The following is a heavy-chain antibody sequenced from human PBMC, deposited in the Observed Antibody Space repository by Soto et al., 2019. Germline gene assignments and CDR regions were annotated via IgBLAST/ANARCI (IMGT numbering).Heavy chain of an antibody. CDR2: INPNSGGT. Sequence: SVKVSCNASGYTFTGYYMHWVRQAPGQGLEWMGWINPNSGGTNYAQKFQGRVTMTMDTSISTAYMELSRLRSDDTAVYYCAREWYSSGWYRTYGIDVWGQGTTVTVSS. CDR3: AREWYSSGWYRTYGIDV. CDR1: GYTFTGYY. J-gene: IGHJ6*02. V-gene: IGHV1-2*02. D-gene: IGHD6-19*01.